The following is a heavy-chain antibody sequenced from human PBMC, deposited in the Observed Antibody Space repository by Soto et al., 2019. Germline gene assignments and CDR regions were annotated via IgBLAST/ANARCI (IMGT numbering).Heavy chain of an antibody. D-gene: IGHD3-22*01. J-gene: IGHJ6*02. V-gene: IGHV4-31*03. CDR1: GGSISSGGYY. Sequence: QVQLQESGPGLVKPSQTLSLTCTVSGGSISSGGYYWSRIRQHPGKGLEWIGYIHYSGSTYYNPSLMKRVSISVDTSKNQFSLKLRSVLAADTAVYYCARGLASSGYDPDPYFCYAMDVGGLGTTVTVSS. CDR3: ARGLASSGYDPDPYFCYAMDV. CDR2: IHYSGST.